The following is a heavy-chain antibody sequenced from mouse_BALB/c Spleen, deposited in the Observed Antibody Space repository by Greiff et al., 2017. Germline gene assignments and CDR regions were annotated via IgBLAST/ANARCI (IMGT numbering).Heavy chain of an antibody. D-gene: IGHD1-1*01. J-gene: IGHJ3*01. V-gene: IGHV5-6*01. CDR1: GFTFSSYG. Sequence: EVKLMESGGDLVKPGGSLKLSCAASGFTFSSYGMSWVRQTPDKRLEWVATISSGGSYTYYPDSVKGRFTISRDNAKNTLYLQMSSLKSEDTAMYYCAREERYYGSSSLAYWGQGTLVTVSA. CDR2: ISSGGSYT. CDR3: AREERYYGSSSLAY.